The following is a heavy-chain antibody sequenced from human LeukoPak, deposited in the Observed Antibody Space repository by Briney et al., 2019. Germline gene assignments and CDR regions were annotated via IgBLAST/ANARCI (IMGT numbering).Heavy chain of an antibody. CDR1: GFTFSSYG. J-gene: IGHJ4*02. CDR3: AKDPGFMVRGARGYFDY. V-gene: IGHV3-30*02. Sequence: GGSLRLSCAASGFTFSSYGMHWVRQAPGKGLEWVAFIRYDGSNKYYADSVRGRFTISRDNSKNTLYLQMNSLRAEDTAVYYCAKDPGFMVRGARGYFDYWGQGTLVTVSS. CDR2: IRYDGSNK. D-gene: IGHD3-10*01.